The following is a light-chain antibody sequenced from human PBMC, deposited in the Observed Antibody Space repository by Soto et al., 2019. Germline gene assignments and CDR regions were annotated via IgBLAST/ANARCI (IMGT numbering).Light chain of an antibody. CDR2: GIS. Sequence: EIVLAQSPGIRSFSPGERATLSCSVSQSVSSTSLAWYQQMPGQAPRLLIYGISTRATGIPDRFSGSGSGTDFTLTISSLQSEDFAVYYCQQFNNWPGTFGQGTKV. CDR1: QSVSST. CDR3: QQFNNWPGT. J-gene: IGKJ1*01. V-gene: IGKV3D-15*01.